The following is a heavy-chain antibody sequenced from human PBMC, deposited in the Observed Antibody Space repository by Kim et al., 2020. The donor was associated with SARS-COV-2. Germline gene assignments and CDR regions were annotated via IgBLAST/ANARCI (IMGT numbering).Heavy chain of an antibody. CDR3: ARRKRTPSYFDY. J-gene: IGHJ4*02. V-gene: IGHV4-31*02. Sequence: YYNPSLKSRVTISVDTSKNQFSLKLSSVTAADTAVYYCARRKRTPSYFDYWGQGTLVTVSS.